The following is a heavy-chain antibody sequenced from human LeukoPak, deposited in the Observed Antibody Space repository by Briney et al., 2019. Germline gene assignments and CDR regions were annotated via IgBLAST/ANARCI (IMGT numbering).Heavy chain of an antibody. D-gene: IGHD5-12*01. Sequence: SETLSLTCTVSGGSISGYCWTWIRQPAGKGLEWIGRIYNIGSPNYNPALKSRVTISVDTSKNQFSLELSSVTAADSAVYYCARGLRTDSGYDDGEDHWGQGTLVTVSS. J-gene: IGHJ4*02. CDR1: GGSISGYC. CDR3: ARGLRTDSGYDDGEDH. CDR2: IYNIGSP. V-gene: IGHV4-4*07.